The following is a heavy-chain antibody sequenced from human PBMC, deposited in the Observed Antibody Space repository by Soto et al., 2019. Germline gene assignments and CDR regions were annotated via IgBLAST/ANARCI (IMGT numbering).Heavy chain of an antibody. D-gene: IGHD6-6*01. J-gene: IGHJ6*02. CDR3: AKSPSRAPYGMDV. CDR2: IRDSGDST. CDR1: GFAFSGYA. Sequence: GGSLRLSCAASGFAFSGYAMSWVRQAPGKGLEWVSSIRDSGDSTYYADSVKGRFTISRDNSKKTVYLEMSSLRVEDTAVYYCAKSPSRAPYGMDVWGQGTTVTVSS. V-gene: IGHV3-23*01.